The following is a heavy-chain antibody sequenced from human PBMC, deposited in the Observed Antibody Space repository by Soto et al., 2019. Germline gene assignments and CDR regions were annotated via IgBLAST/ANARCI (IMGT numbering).Heavy chain of an antibody. V-gene: IGHV1-69*01. CDR3: ARGVMVRGVIAWFDH. J-gene: IGHJ5*02. CDR2: IIPIFGKA. D-gene: IGHD3-10*01. CDR1: GGTFSSYA. Sequence: QVQLVQSGAEVKKPGSSMKVSCKASGGTFSSYAISWVRQAPGQGLEWMGGIIPIFGKANYAQKFKGRVTITADESKSTVYMEMSSLRSEDTAVYYCARGVMVRGVIAWFDHWGQGTLVTVSS.